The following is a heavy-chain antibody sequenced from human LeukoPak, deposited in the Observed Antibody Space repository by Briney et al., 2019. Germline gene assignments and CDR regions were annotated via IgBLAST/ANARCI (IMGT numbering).Heavy chain of an antibody. V-gene: IGHV4-4*07. CDR1: GGSISNYY. Sequence: SETLSLTCTVSGGSISNYYWSWIRQPAGTGMEWIGRISASGNTNYNPSLKSRVTMSVDTSMNLFALKLSSVTAADTAVYYCARQGVATAIDYWGQGTLVTVSS. J-gene: IGHJ4*02. CDR2: ISASGNT. CDR3: ARQGVATAIDY. D-gene: IGHD2-21*02.